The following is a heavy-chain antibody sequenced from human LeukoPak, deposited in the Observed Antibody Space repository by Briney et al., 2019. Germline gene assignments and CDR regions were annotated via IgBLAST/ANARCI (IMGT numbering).Heavy chain of an antibody. Sequence: GGSLRLSCAASGFTFSSYWMTWVRQAPGKGLEWVANIKEDGSNKYYADSVKGRFTISRDNSKNTLYLQLNSLRAEDTAVYYCAKDRYSSGWLYYFDYWGQGTLVTVSS. CDR1: GFTFSSYW. CDR3: AKDRYSSGWLYYFDY. V-gene: IGHV3-7*01. D-gene: IGHD6-19*01. J-gene: IGHJ4*02. CDR2: IKEDGSNK.